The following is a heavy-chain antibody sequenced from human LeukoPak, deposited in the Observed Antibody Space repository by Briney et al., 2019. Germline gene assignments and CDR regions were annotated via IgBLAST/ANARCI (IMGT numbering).Heavy chain of an antibody. CDR3: AREFRKGWDWFDP. D-gene: IGHD1-26*01. CDR2: INHSGST. Sequence: SETLSLTCTVSGDSISSSRSYWSWIRQPPGTGLEWIGEINHSGSTNYNPSLKSRVTISVDTSKNQFSLKLSSVTAADTAVYYCAREFRKGWDWFDPWGQGTLVTVSS. J-gene: IGHJ5*02. CDR1: GDSISSSRSY. V-gene: IGHV4-39*07.